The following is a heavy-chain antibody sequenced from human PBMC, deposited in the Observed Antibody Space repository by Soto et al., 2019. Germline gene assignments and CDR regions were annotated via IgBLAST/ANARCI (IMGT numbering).Heavy chain of an antibody. V-gene: IGHV3-9*01. CDR2: ISWNSGSI. D-gene: IGHD3-10*01. CDR1: GFTFDDYA. J-gene: IGHJ3*02. Sequence: EVQLVESGGGLVQPGRSLRLSCAASGFTFDDYAMHWVRQAPGKGLEWVSGISWNSGSIGYADSVKGRFTISRDNAKNSLYLQMNSLRAEDTALYYCAKDISHHRWFGELFGPGGAFDIWGQGTMVTVSS. CDR3: AKDISHHRWFGELFGPGGAFDI.